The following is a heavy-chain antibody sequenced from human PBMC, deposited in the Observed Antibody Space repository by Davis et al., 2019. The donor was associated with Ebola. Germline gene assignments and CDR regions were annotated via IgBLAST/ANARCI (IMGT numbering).Heavy chain of an antibody. D-gene: IGHD6-19*01. CDR2: ISDSGDST. CDR3: ARSFGSSGWSDY. V-gene: IGHV3-23*01. J-gene: IGHJ4*02. Sequence: GGSLRLSCAASGFTFGSYAMSWVRQAPGKGLEWVSAISDSGDSTYYADSVQGRFTISRDIFKNTLYLHMNYLRAEDTAIYYCARSFGSSGWSDYWGQGTLVTVSS. CDR1: GFTFGSYA.